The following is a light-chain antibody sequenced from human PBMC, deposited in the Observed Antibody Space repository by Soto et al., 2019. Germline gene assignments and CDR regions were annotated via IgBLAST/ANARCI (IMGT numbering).Light chain of an antibody. J-gene: IGLJ2*01. Sequence: QSVLTQPPSVSGAPGQRVTISCTGSSSNIGAGYDVHWYQQLPGTAPKLLIYGNNNRPSGVPDRFSGSKSGTSASLAITGLQADDEAHYYCQSYDSSLSVVVFGGGTKLTVL. CDR2: GNN. V-gene: IGLV1-40*01. CDR3: QSYDSSLSVVV. CDR1: SSNIGAGYD.